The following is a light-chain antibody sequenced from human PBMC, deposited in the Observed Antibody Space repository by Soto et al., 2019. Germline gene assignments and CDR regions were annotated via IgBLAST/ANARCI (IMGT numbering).Light chain of an antibody. J-gene: IGLJ1*01. CDR2: EVS. CDR3: CSYAGSSTHV. CDR1: SSDVGSYNL. V-gene: IGLV2-23*02. Sequence: QSALTQPASVSGSPGQSITISCTGTSSDVGSYNLVSWYQQYPGKAPKLMIYEVSKRPSGVSNRFSGSKSGNTASLTISGLQAEDEADYYCCSYAGSSTHVFGTGTKVTVL.